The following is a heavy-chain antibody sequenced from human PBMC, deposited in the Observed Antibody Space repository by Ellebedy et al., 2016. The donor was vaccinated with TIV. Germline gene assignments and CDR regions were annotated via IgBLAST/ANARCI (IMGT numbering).Heavy chain of an antibody. Sequence: SETLSLXXAVYGSSVGGYYWSWVRHPPGKGLEWIGEINHSGSTNYNPSLKSRVTISVDTSKNQFSLKLSSVTAADTAVYYCARSPLPAIAVADVGAFDIWGQGTMVTVSS. V-gene: IGHV4-34*01. D-gene: IGHD6-19*01. CDR1: GSSVGGYY. J-gene: IGHJ3*02. CDR2: INHSGST. CDR3: ARSPLPAIAVADVGAFDI.